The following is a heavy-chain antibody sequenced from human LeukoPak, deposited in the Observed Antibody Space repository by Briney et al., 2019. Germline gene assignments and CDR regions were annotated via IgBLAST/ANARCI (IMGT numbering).Heavy chain of an antibody. CDR3: ARGAYGSGTYHDFDI. D-gene: IGHD3-10*01. CDR2: ISYDGSNK. J-gene: IGHJ3*02. Sequence: AGGSLRLSCAASRFTFSRYGMHWVRQAPGKGLEWVAVISYDGSNKDYADSVKGRFTISRDNSKNTVYLQMNSLRAEDTAVYYCARGAYGSGTYHDFDIWGQGTMVTVSS. CDR1: RFTFSRYG. V-gene: IGHV3-30*03.